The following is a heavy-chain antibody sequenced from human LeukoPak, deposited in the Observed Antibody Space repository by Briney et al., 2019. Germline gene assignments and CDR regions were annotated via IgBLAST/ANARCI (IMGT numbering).Heavy chain of an antibody. CDR2: IIPIFGTA. D-gene: IGHD4-17*01. V-gene: IGHV1-69*06. CDR1: GGTFSSYA. J-gene: IGHJ4*02. CDR3: ARAETTVTTFDY. Sequence: SVRVSCKASGGTFSSYAVSWVRQAPGQGLEWMGGIIPIFGTANYAQKFQGRVTITADKSTSTAYMELSSLRSEDTAVYYCARAETTVTTFDYWGQGTLVTVSS.